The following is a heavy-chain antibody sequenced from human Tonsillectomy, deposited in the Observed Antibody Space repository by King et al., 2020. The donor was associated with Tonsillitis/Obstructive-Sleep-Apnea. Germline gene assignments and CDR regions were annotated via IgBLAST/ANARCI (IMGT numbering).Heavy chain of an antibody. Sequence: QLVQSGGGVVRPGGSLRLSCAASGFTFDDYGMRWVRQAPGKGLEWVSGINWNGGSTSYADSVKGRFTISRDNAKNSLYLQMNSLRAEDTALYYCARVGSYFNYYMDVWGKGTTVTVSS. CDR1: GFTFDDYG. V-gene: IGHV3-20*04. D-gene: IGHD3-16*01. CDR2: INWNGGST. J-gene: IGHJ6*03. CDR3: ARVGSYFNYYMDV.